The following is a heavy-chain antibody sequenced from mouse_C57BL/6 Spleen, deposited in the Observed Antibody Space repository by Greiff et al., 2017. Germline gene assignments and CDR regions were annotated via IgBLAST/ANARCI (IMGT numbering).Heavy chain of an antibody. V-gene: IGHV1-53*01. D-gene: IGHD1-1*02. J-gene: IGHJ1*03. CDR1: GYTFTSYW. Sequence: QVHVKQPGTELVKPGASVKLSCKASGYTFTSYWMHWVKQRPGQGLEWIGNINPSNGGTNYNEKFKSKATLTVDNSSSTAYMQLISLTSEDSAVDYCARSLYGLYWYFDVWGTGTTVTVSS. CDR3: ARSLYGLYWYFDV. CDR2: INPSNGGT.